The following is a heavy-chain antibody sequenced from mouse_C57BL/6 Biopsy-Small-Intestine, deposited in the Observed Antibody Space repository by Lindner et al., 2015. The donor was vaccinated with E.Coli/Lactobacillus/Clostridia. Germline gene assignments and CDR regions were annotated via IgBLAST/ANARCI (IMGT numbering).Heavy chain of an antibody. J-gene: IGHJ2*01. CDR3: TRSYYATSYYFDY. Sequence: EVRLQESGPVLVKPGASVKMSCQASGYTFTDYYMNWVKQSHGKSLEWIGIVHPYNGYTTYNQKFKDKATLSGDKSSSTAYMELNSLTSEDSAVYYCTRSYYATSYYFDYWGQGIALAVSS. CDR2: VHPYNGYT. V-gene: IGHV1-19*01. D-gene: IGHD1-1*01. CDR1: GYTFTDYY.